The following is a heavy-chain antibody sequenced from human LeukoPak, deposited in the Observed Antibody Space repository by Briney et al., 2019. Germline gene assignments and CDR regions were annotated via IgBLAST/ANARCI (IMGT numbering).Heavy chain of an antibody. V-gene: IGHV1-46*01. D-gene: IGHD3-22*01. Sequence: GASVTVSCKASGYTFTSYYMHWVRQAPGQGLEWMGLIIPSGGSTSYAQKFQGRVTMTRDTSTSTVYMELSSLRSEDTAVYYCARWWDDGSGYSYLYGMDVWGQGTTVTVSS. CDR1: GYTFTSYY. CDR2: IIPSGGST. CDR3: ARWWDDGSGYSYLYGMDV. J-gene: IGHJ6*02.